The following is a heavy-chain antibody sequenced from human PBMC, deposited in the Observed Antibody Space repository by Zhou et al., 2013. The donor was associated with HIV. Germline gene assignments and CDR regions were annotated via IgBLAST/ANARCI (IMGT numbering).Heavy chain of an antibody. CDR1: GFSFDDYA. D-gene: IGHD1-26*01. V-gene: IGHV3-9*01. J-gene: IGHJ4*02. Sequence: EVQLLESGGGLVQPGRSLRLSCAASGFSFDDYAMHWVRLAPGKGLEWVSGISWNSGVIGYADSVEGRFTISRDNAKNSLYLQMNSLRAEDTALYYCARILPTDYWGQGTLVTVSS. CDR2: ISWNSGVI. CDR3: ARILPTDY.